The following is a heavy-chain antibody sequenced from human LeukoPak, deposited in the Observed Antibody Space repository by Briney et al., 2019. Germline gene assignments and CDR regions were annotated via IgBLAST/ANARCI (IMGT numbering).Heavy chain of an antibody. CDR3: AKDLMGRAFDI. CDR2: ISGGGGST. J-gene: IGHJ3*02. D-gene: IGHD3-10*01. Sequence: GGSLRLSCAASGFTFSNYAMSWVRQAPGKGLEWVSGISGGGGSTYYPSSVKGRFTISRDNSKNTLYLQMNSLRAEDTAVYYCAKDLMGRAFDIWGQGTMVTVSS. V-gene: IGHV3-23*01. CDR1: GFTFSNYA.